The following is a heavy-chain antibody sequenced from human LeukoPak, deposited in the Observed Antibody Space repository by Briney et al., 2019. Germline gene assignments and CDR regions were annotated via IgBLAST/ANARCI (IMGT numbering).Heavy chain of an antibody. V-gene: IGHV3-48*03. CDR1: GFTFISYE. D-gene: IGHD3-10*01. CDR3: ARGYYGSGSYYRNWFDP. J-gene: IGHJ5*02. Sequence: GGSLRLSCAASGFTFISYEFNWVRQAPGKGREWVSYISSSGSTIYYADSVKGRFTISRDNAKNSLYLQMNSLRAEDTAVYYCARGYYGSGSYYRNWFDPWGQGTLVTVPS. CDR2: ISSSGSTI.